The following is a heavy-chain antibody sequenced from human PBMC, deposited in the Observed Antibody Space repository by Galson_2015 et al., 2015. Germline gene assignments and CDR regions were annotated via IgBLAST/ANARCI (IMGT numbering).Heavy chain of an antibody. CDR2: IYYSGTT. D-gene: IGHD1-26*01. Sequence: ETLSLTCTVSGGSISNKVYYWGWIRQPPGKGLDWIGAIYYSGTTYYNSSLNSRVTIPLDTSNNQFSLKLNSVTATDTAVYYCARHTFINSVTYSQSGWYVDLWGRGTLVTVSS. CDR1: GGSISNKVYY. V-gene: IGHV4-39*01. J-gene: IGHJ2*01. CDR3: ARHTFINSVTYSQSGWYVDL.